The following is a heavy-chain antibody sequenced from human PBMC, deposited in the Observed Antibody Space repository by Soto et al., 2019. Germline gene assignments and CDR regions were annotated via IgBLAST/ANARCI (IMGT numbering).Heavy chain of an antibody. V-gene: IGHV1-58*01. D-gene: IGHD3-10*01. CDR1: GFIFTSSA. J-gene: IGHJ4*02. CDR3: AHRGTVWFGELYFDY. CDR2: INVGSGNT. Sequence: SVKVSCKASGFIFTSSAVQWVRQARGQRLEWIGWINVGSGNTNYAQKFQERVTITRDMSTSTAYMELRSLRSEDTATYYCAHRGTVWFGELYFDYWGQGTLVTVSS.